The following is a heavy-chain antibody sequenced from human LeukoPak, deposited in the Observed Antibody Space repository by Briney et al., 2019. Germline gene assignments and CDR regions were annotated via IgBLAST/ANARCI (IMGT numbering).Heavy chain of an antibody. V-gene: IGHV1-18*01. J-gene: IGHJ6*03. CDR3: ASSSIAAAGLYYYYMDV. D-gene: IGHD6-13*01. CDR1: GYTFTSYG. CDR2: ISAYNGNT. Sequence: ASVKVSCKASGYTFTSYGISWVRQAPGQGLEWMGWISAYNGNTNYAQKLQGRVTMTTDTSTSTAYMELRSLRYDDTAVYYCASSSIAAAGLYYYYMDVWGKGTTVTVSS.